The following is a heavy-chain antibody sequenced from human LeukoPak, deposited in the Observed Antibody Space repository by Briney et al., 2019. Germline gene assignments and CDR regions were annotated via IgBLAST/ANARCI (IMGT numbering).Heavy chain of an antibody. CDR2: INPNSGGT. CDR3: ARDFEQLVPLFDY. CDR1: GYTFIGYY. Sequence: ASVKVSCKASGYTFIGYYMHWVRQAPGQGLEWMGWINPNSGGTNYAQKFQGRVTMTRDTSISTAYMELSRLRSDDTAVYYCARDFEQLVPLFDYWGQGTLVTVSS. V-gene: IGHV1-2*02. J-gene: IGHJ4*02. D-gene: IGHD6-6*01.